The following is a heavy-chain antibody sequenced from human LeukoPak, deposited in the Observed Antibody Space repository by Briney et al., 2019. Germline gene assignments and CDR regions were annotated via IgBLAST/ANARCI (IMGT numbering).Heavy chain of an antibody. J-gene: IGHJ4*02. D-gene: IGHD1-14*01. CDR1: GFTFSAYA. V-gene: IGHV3-23*01. CDR3: AKAIRQNRDLYDY. CDR2: ISGSGAST. Sequence: PGGSLSLSCAASGFTFSAYAMTWDRQAPGKGLEWVSGISGSGASTYYADSVKGRFTISRDNSKNTLYLQMNSLRAEDTALYYCAKAIRQNRDLYDYWGQGTLVTVSS.